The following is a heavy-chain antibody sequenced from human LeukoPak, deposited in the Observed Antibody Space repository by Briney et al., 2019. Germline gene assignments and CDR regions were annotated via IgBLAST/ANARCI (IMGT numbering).Heavy chain of an antibody. J-gene: IGHJ4*02. D-gene: IGHD3-9*01. Sequence: SSVKVSCKASGGTFSSYAISWVRQAPGQGLEWMGGIIPIFGTANYAQEFQGRVTITTDESTSTAYMELSSLRSEDTAVYYCAGSLTGGVYYFDYWGQGTLVTVSS. CDR1: GGTFSSYA. CDR3: AGSLTGGVYYFDY. V-gene: IGHV1-69*05. CDR2: IIPIFGTA.